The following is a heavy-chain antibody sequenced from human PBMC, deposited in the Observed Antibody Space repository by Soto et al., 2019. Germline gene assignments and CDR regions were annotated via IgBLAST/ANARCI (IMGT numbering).Heavy chain of an antibody. J-gene: IGHJ5*02. Sequence: SETLSLTCTVSGGSINSDSYYWSWIRQPAGKGLEWIGRIYTSGSTNYNPSLKSRVTMSVDTSKNQFSLKLSSVTAADTAVYYCARDYYDSSGNNWFDPWGQGTLVTVSS. CDR1: GGSINSDSYY. CDR2: IYTSGST. CDR3: ARDYYDSSGNNWFDP. V-gene: IGHV4-61*02. D-gene: IGHD3-22*01.